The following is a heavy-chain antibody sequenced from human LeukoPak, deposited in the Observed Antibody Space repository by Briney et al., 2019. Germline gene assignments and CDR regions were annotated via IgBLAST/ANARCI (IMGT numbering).Heavy chain of an antibody. CDR3: AGERGEEYSSGWYKRNYFDN. Sequence: SETLSLTCTVSGDSFSSVTDYWAWIRQPPGKGLEWIASGDYSGGTYYNPSLESRVAISADMCKNQFSLKLTSVTGADTAVYYCAGERGEEYSSGWYKRNYFDNWGQGIRVTVSS. CDR2: GDYSGGT. CDR1: GDSFSSVTDY. D-gene: IGHD6-19*01. V-gene: IGHV4-39*07. J-gene: IGHJ4*02.